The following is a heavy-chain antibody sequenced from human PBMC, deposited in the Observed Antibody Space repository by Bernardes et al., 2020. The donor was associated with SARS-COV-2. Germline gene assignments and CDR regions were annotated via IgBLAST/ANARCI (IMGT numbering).Heavy chain of an antibody. CDR2: INHSGIT. CDR1: GGSFSGYY. V-gene: IGHV4-34*01. Sequence: SEPLSLICAVYGGSFSGYYWSWIRQPPGKGLEWIGEINHSGITNYNPSLKSRVTISVDTSKNQFSLKLSSVTAADTAVYYCARGPQKGITIFGVVIINSVFDPWGQGTLVTVSS. CDR3: ARGPQKGITIFGVVIINSVFDP. D-gene: IGHD3-3*01. J-gene: IGHJ5*02.